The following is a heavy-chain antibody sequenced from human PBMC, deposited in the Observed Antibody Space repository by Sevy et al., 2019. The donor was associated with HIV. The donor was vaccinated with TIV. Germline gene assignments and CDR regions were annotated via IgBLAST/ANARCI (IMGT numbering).Heavy chain of an antibody. CDR2: ISYDGSNK. J-gene: IGHJ5*02. CDR1: GFPFSTYA. D-gene: IGHD4-4*01. CDR3: ARDLRSNYNNYFDH. Sequence: GGSLRLSCAASGFPFSTYALHWVRQAPGKGLEWVAVISYDGSNKYYADSVKGRFTISRDSSKNTLYLQMNSLTTEDTAVYYCARDLRSNYNNYFDHWGQGTLVTVSS. V-gene: IGHV3-30-3*01.